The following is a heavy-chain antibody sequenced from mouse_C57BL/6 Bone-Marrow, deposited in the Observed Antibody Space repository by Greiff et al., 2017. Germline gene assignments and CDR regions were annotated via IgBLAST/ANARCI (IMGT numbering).Heavy chain of an antibody. V-gene: IGHV5-9-1*02. CDR2: ISSGGDYI. J-gene: IGHJ1*03. Sequence: EVKLVESGEGLVKPGGSLKLSCAASGFTFSSYAMSWVRQTPEKRLEWVAYISSGGDYIYYADTVKGRFTISRDNARNTLYLQTSSLKSEDTAMYYCTRDPGVVANWYFDVWGTGTTVTVSS. CDR1: GFTFSSYA. CDR3: TRDPGVVANWYFDV. D-gene: IGHD1-1*01.